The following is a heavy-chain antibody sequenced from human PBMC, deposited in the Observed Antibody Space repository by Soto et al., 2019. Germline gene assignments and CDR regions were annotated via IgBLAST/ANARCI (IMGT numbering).Heavy chain of an antibody. V-gene: IGHV4-34*01. J-gene: IGHJ6*02. CDR1: GGSFRGYY. CDR2: INHSGST. Sequence: ETLSLTCAVYGGSFRGYYWSWIRQPPGTGLEWIGEINHSGSTNYNPSLKSRVTISVETSKNQFSLKLSSVTAADTAVYYCARSRQWLGDYYYYGMDVWGQGTTVTVSS. D-gene: IGHD6-19*01. CDR3: ARSRQWLGDYYYYGMDV.